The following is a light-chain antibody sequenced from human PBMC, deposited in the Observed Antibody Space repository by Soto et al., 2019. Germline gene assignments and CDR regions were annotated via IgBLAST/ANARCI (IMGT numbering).Light chain of an antibody. CDR1: SGDVGGFNY. CDR2: DVS. J-gene: IGLJ1*01. V-gene: IGLV2-14*01. CDR3: SSYTSRSSPPYV. Sequence: QSALTQPASVSGSPGQSITISCTGTSGDVGGFNYVSWYQQYPGKAPKLIIYDVSNRPSGLSNRFSGSKSGNTASLTISGLQAEDEADYYCSSYTSRSSPPYVFGTGTKLTVL.